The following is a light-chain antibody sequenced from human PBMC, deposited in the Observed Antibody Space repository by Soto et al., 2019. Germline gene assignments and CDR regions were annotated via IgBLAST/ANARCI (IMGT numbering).Light chain of an antibody. V-gene: IGLV1-44*01. CDR1: SSNIGTNT. CDR3: AAWDDSLNGVV. J-gene: IGLJ2*01. Sequence: QSALTQPPSASGTPGQRVTISCSGSSSNIGTNTVTWYQQLPGTAPKLLIYNDDQRPSGVPDRFSGSRSGTSASLAISGLQSEDATDYYCAAWDDSLNGVVFGGGTKLTVL. CDR2: NDD.